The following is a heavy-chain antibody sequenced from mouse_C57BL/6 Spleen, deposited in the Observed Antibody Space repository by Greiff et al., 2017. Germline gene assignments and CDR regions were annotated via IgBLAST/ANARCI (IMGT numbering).Heavy chain of an antibody. Sequence: QVQLKQSGAELAKPGASVKLSCKASGYTFTSYWMHWVKQRPGQGLEWIGYINPSSGYTKYNQKFKDKATLTADKSSSTAYMQLSSLTYEDSAVYYCARDYGTPYYAMDYWGQGTSVTVSS. CDR1: GYTFTSYW. J-gene: IGHJ4*01. CDR2: INPSSGYT. V-gene: IGHV1-7*01. D-gene: IGHD1-1*01. CDR3: ARDYGTPYYAMDY.